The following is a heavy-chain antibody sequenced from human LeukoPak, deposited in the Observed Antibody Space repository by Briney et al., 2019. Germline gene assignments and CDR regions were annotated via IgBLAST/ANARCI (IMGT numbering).Heavy chain of an antibody. CDR2: INVKSGAT. Sequence: GASVEVSCKASGYTFTGYYMHWVRQAPGQGPEWMGRINVKSGATDYAQKFQGRVTVTRDTSISTAYMELSSLRSDDTAVYYCARVGRESSTGWLDYWGQGTLVTVSS. J-gene: IGHJ4*02. D-gene: IGHD6-19*01. CDR3: ARVGRESSTGWLDY. CDR1: GYTFTGYY. V-gene: IGHV1-2*06.